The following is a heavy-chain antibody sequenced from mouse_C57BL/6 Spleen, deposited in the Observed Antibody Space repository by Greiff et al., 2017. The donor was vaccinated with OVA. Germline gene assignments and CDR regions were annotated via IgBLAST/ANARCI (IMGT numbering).Heavy chain of an antibody. CDR1: GYTFTDHT. CDR3: ARWKDGELRDWYFDV. J-gene: IGHJ1*03. D-gene: IGHD1-1*01. Sequence: QVQLQQSDAELVKPGASVKISCKVSGYTFTDHTLHWMKQRPEQGLEWIGYIYPRVGSTKYNEKFKGKATLTADKSSSTAYMQLNSLTSEDSAVYFCARWKDGELRDWYFDVWGTGTTVTVSS. V-gene: IGHV1-78*01. CDR2: IYPRVGST.